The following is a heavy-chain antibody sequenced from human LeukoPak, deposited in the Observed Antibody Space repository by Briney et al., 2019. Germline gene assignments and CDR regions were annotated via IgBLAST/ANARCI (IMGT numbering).Heavy chain of an antibody. CDR2: ISSSSSYI. J-gene: IGHJ4*02. V-gene: IGHV3-21*01. Sequence: KPGGSLRLSCAASGFTFSSYSMNWLRQAPGKGLEWVSSISSSSSYIYYADSVKGRFTISRDNAKNSLYLQMNSLRAEDTAVYYGARARYSSGWDSDYWGQGTLVTVSS. CDR1: GFTFSSYS. CDR3: ARARYSSGWDSDY. D-gene: IGHD6-19*01.